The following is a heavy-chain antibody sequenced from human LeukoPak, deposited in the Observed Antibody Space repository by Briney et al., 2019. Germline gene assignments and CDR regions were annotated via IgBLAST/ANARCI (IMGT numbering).Heavy chain of an antibody. J-gene: IGHJ4*02. CDR3: ARAGWIITSGIDY. CDR2: IYHTGST. CDR1: GYSISRGYY. D-gene: IGHD3-10*01. Sequence: PSETLPLTCGASGYSISRGYYWAWIRQPPGKGLEWIGTIYHTGSTYYNPSLESRVTISVDTSKNEFSLNLNSVTAADTAVYYCARAGWIITSGIDYWGQGALVTVSS. V-gene: IGHV4-38-2*01.